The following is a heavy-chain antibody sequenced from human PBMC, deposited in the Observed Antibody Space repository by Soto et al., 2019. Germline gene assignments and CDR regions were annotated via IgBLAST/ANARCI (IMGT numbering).Heavy chain of an antibody. CDR2: IYYSGST. CDR1: GGSISSSSYY. CDR3: ARHYDILTGYYYYGMDV. J-gene: IGHJ6*02. V-gene: IGHV4-39*01. D-gene: IGHD3-9*01. Sequence: SETLSLTCTVPGGSISSSSYYWGWIRQPPGKGLEWIGSIYYSGSTYYNPSLKSRVTISVDTSKNQFSLKLSSVTAADTAVYYCARHYDILTGYYYYGMDVWGQGTTVTVSS.